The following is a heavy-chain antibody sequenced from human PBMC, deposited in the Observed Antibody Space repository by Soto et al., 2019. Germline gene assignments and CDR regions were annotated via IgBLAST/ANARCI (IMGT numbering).Heavy chain of an antibody. CDR3: AREVYGDYYYYMDV. CDR2: IYYSGST. CDR1: GGSISSYY. D-gene: IGHD4-17*01. Sequence: SETLSLTCTVSGGSISSYYWSWIRQPPGKGLEWIGYIYYSGSTNYNPSLKSRVTISVDTSKNQFSLKLSSVTAADTAVYYCAREVYGDYYYYMDVWGKGTTVTVSS. J-gene: IGHJ6*03. V-gene: IGHV4-59*01.